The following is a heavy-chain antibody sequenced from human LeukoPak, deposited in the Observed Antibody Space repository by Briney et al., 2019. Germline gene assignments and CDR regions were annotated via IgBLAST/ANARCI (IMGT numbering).Heavy chain of an antibody. Sequence: GASVKVSCKPSGFTFTVYYMHWVRQAPGQGLEWMGWINPNSGGTNYAQKFQGRVTMTRDTSVSTAYMELRRLRSDDTAVFYCARGSGAYWGQGTLVTVSS. J-gene: IGHJ1*01. D-gene: IGHD4-17*01. CDR3: ARGSGAY. CDR1: GFTFTVYY. V-gene: IGHV1-2*02. CDR2: INPNSGGT.